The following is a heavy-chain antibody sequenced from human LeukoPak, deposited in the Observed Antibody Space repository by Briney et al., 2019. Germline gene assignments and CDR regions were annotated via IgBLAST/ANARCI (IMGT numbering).Heavy chain of an antibody. CDR3: ARDQGGYSGYDNWFDP. J-gene: IGHJ5*02. CDR2: INPSSGGT. V-gene: IGHV1-2*02. CDR1: GYTFTCYY. D-gene: IGHD5-12*01. Sequence: GASVTVSCKASGYTFTCYYMHWVRQAPGQGLEWMGWINPSSGGTNYAQKFQGRVTMTRDTSISTAYMELSRLRSDDTAVYYCARDQGGYSGYDNWFDPWGQGTLVTVSS.